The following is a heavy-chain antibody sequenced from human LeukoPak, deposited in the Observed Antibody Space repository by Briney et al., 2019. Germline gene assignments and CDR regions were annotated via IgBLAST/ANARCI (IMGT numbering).Heavy chain of an antibody. CDR3: AKDYSSSWYYFDY. J-gene: IGHJ4*02. Sequence: PGGSLRLSCAASELTFSNYAMSWVRQAPGKGLEWVSAVSGSGGSTYYPDSVKGRFTISRDNSKNTLYLQMNSLRAEDTAVYYCAKDYSSSWYYFDYWGQGTLVTVSS. CDR1: ELTFSNYA. D-gene: IGHD6-13*01. CDR2: VSGSGGST. V-gene: IGHV3-23*01.